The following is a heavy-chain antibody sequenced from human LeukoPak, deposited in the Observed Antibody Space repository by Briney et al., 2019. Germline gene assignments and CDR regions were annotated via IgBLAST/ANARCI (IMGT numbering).Heavy chain of an antibody. CDR1: GFTFSSYA. CDR2: ISVSGGST. J-gene: IGHJ5*02. CDR3: GKGQRGIGDP. Sequence: GGSLRLSCVASGFTFSSYAMSWVRQAPGKGLEWVSSISVSGGSTNYAGSVKGRFTISRDNSKNTLYLQMSSLRAEDTAVYHCGKGQRGIGDPWGQGTLVTVSS. D-gene: IGHD1-26*01. V-gene: IGHV3-23*01.